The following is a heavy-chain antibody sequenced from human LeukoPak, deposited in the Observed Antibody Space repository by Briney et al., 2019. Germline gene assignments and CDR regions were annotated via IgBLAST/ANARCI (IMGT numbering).Heavy chain of an antibody. CDR1: GYIFTSYW. CDR2: IYPGDSDT. V-gene: IGHV5-51*01. D-gene: IGHD2-2*01. J-gene: IGHJ5*02. Sequence: GESLKISCKGSGYIFTSYWIGWVRQMPGKGLEWMGIIYPGDSDTRYSPSFQGQVTISADKSISTAYLQWSSLKASDTAMYYCARRGTSLGNWFDPWGQGTLVTVSS. CDR3: ARRGTSLGNWFDP.